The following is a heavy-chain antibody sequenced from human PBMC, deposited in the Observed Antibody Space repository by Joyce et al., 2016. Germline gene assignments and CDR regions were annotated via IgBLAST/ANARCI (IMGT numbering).Heavy chain of an antibody. CDR1: GFSFSAFA. J-gene: IGHJ6*01. CDR3: AKDWGRNFWSGFSYLDV. V-gene: IGHV3-30*04. Sequence: QVQLVESGGGVVQPGRFLRLSCAASGFSFSAFAMHWFRQAPGKGQEWVAVMSHDRSNRYYADSVKGRFTISRDNSENMLHLQMNILKTEDTAVYYCAKDWGRNFWSGFSYLDVWGQGNTVTVSS. D-gene: IGHD3-3*01. CDR2: MSHDRSNR.